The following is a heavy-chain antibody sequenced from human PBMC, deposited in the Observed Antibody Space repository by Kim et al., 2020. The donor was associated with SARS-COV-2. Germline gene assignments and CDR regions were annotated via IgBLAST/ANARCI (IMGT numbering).Heavy chain of an antibody. V-gene: IGHV1-2*04. CDR1: GYTFTGYY. CDR2: INPNSGGT. D-gene: IGHD3-10*01. Sequence: ASVKVSCKASGYTFTGYYMHWVRQAPGQGLEWMGWINPNSGGTNYAQKFQGWVTMTRDTSISTAYMELSRLRSDDTAVYYCAREGGMSGYYYYYGMDVWGQGTTVTVSS. J-gene: IGHJ6*02. CDR3: AREGGMSGYYYYYGMDV.